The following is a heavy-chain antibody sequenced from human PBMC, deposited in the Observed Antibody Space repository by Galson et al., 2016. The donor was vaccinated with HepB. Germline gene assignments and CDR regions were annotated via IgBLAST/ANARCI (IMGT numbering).Heavy chain of an antibody. CDR3: ARDVQYRFDS. V-gene: IGHV1-18*01. CDR1: GYTFTTSG. Sequence: SVKVSCKASGYTFTTSGISWVRQAPGQGLEWMGWISTYSGNTKHAQKFQGGPTLTTDSSTTTAYMELRSLRFDDTALYYCARDVQYRFDSWGQGTLVTVSS. J-gene: IGHJ4*02. CDR2: ISTYSGNT. D-gene: IGHD2/OR15-2a*01.